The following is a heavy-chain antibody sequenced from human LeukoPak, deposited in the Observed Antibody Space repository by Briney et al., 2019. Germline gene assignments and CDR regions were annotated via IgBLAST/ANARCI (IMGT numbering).Heavy chain of an antibody. CDR2: IYYSGST. Sequence: SETLSLTCAVSGGSISSNSYYWGWIRQPPGKGLEWIGSIYYSGSTYYNPSLKSRVTISVDTSKNQFSLKLSSVTAADTAVYYCARTKYYYDSSGYDLFDYWGQGTLVTVSS. J-gene: IGHJ4*02. CDR3: ARTKYYYDSSGYDLFDY. CDR1: GGSISSNSYY. D-gene: IGHD3-22*01. V-gene: IGHV4-39*01.